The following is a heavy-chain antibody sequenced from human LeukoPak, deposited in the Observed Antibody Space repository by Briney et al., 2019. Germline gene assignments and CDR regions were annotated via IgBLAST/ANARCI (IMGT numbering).Heavy chain of an antibody. D-gene: IGHD3-22*01. CDR2: ISYDGSNK. J-gene: IGHJ6*03. CDR3: AKDACYYDSRQGCYYYYMDV. CDR1: GFTFSSYW. Sequence: PGGSLRLSCAASGFTFSSYWMTWVRQAPGKGLEWVAVISYDGSNKYYADSVKGRFTISRDNSKNTLYLQMNSLRAEDTAVYYCAKDACYYDSRQGCYYYYMDVWGKGTTVTVSS. V-gene: IGHV3-30*18.